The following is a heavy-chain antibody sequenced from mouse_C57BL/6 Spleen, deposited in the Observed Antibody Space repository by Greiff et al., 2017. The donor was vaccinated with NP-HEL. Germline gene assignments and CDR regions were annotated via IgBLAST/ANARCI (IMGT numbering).Heavy chain of an antibody. D-gene: IGHD3-2*02. J-gene: IGHJ3*01. CDR2: IHPNSGST. CDR1: GYTFTSYW. Sequence: QVQLQQSGAELVKPGASVKLSCKASGYTFTSYWMHWVKQRPGQGLEWIGMIHPNSGSTNYTETFKSKATLTVDKSSSTANMQLSSLTSEDSAVYYCARGVSSGSWFAYWGQGTLVTVSA. CDR3: ARGVSSGSWFAY. V-gene: IGHV1-64*01.